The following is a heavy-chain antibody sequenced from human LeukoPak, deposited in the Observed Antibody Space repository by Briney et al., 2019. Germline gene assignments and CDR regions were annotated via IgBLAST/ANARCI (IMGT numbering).Heavy chain of an antibody. CDR2: IFWNDDN. CDR1: GFSLRTSGVG. D-gene: IGHD3-3*01. J-gene: IGHJ3*02. CDR3: AHRSGITIFGVVNDPDAFDI. V-gene: IGHV2-5*01. Sequence: SGPTLAHPTQPLTLTCTFPGFSLRTSGVGVGWIRQPPVKALEWLALIFWNDDNRYSPSLKSRLTITKDTSKNQVVLTMTNMDPVDTATYYCAHRSGITIFGVVNDPDAFDIWGQGTMVTVSS.